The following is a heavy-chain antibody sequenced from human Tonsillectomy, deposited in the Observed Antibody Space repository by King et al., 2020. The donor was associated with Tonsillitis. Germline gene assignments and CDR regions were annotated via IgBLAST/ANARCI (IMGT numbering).Heavy chain of an antibody. J-gene: IGHJ6*02. CDR3: AREESDGYYYYGMDV. Sequence: VQLVESGGGLVQPGGSLRVSCAASGFTVNTNYPNWVRQAPGKGLEWVSLISSGGSTYYADSVKGRFTISRDNSKNTVYLQMNILRAEDTAVYYCAREESDGYYYYGMDVWGQGTTVTVSS. CDR1: GFTVNTNY. CDR2: ISSGGST. V-gene: IGHV3-66*01.